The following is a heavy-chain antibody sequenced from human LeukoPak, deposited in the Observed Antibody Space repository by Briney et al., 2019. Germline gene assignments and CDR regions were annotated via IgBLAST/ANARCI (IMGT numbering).Heavy chain of an antibody. Sequence: ASVKVSCKASGYTFTSYGISWVRQAPGQGLEWMGWISGYNGNTNYAQNLQGRVTMTTDSSTSTAYMELRSLRSDDTAVYYCARHRLPRIYYDSSGYYHAAFDIWGQGTMVTVSS. J-gene: IGHJ3*02. V-gene: IGHV1-18*01. D-gene: IGHD3-22*01. CDR1: GYTFTSYG. CDR2: ISGYNGNT. CDR3: ARHRLPRIYYDSSGYYHAAFDI.